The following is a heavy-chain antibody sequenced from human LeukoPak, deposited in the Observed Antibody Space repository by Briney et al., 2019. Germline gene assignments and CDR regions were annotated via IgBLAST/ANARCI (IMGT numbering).Heavy chain of an antibody. D-gene: IGHD2-21*02. Sequence: GGSLRLSCAASGFTFSSYGMHWVRQAPGKGLEWVAVIWYDGSNKYYADSVKGRFTISRDNSKNTLYLQMNSLRAEDTAVYYCARHGDRLRFAMDVWGQGTTVTVSS. CDR1: GFTFSSYG. V-gene: IGHV3-33*01. CDR2: IWYDGSNK. J-gene: IGHJ6*02. CDR3: ARHGDRLRFAMDV.